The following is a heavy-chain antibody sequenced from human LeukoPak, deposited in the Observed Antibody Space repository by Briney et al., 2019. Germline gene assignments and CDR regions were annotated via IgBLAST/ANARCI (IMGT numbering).Heavy chain of an antibody. V-gene: IGHV5-51*01. CDR2: IYPGDSNT. D-gene: IGHD2-15*01. CDR3: ARRGGAAEWFDP. Sequence: NRGESLKISCKTSGYSFTTYWIAWVRQMPGKGLEWMGFIYPGDSNTRYSPSFQGQVTISADKSINTAYLQWSSLKASDTAIYYCARRGGAAEWFDPWGQGTLVTVSS. J-gene: IGHJ5*02. CDR1: GYSFTTYW.